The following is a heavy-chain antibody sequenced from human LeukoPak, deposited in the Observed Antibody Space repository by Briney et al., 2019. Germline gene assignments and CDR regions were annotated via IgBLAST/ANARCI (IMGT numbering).Heavy chain of an antibody. V-gene: IGHV4-59*01. CDR3: ARDPSIVGADYMDV. J-gene: IGHJ6*03. Sequence: SETLSLTCAVYGGSFSGYYWSWIRQPPGKGLEWIGYIYYSGSTNHNPSLKSRVTISVDTSKNQFSLKLSSVTAADTAVYYCARDPSIVGADYMDVWGKGTTVTVSS. D-gene: IGHD1-26*01. CDR2: IYYSGST. CDR1: GGSFSGYY.